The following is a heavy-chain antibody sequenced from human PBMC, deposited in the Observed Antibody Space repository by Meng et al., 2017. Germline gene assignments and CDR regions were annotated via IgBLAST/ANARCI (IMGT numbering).Heavy chain of an antibody. J-gene: IGHJ4*01. CDR1: GYTFTGYH. D-gene: IGHD6-19*01. V-gene: IGHV1-2*02. Sequence: ASVKVSCKASGYTFTGYHMHWVRQAPGQGPEWMGWINPNSGGTNYAQKFQGRVTMTMDTSISTAYIELSRLRSDDTAVYYCASARRANPTGYSSDWYVGGNDYWGQGKLVTVYS. CDR2: INPNSGGT. CDR3: ASARRANPTGYSSDWYVGGNDY.